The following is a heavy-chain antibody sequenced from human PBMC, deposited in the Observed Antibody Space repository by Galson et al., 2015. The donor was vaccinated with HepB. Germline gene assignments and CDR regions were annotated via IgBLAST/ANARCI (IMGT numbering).Heavy chain of an antibody. D-gene: IGHD2-2*01. V-gene: IGHV5-10-1*01. CDR1: GYSCTSYW. J-gene: IGHJ5*02. Sequence: QSGAEVKKPGESLRISCKGSGYSCTSYWISWVRQMPGKGLEWMGRIDPSDSYTNYSPSFQGHVTISADKSISTAYLQWSSLKASDTAMYYCARTDIVVVPAAISWFDPWGQGTLVTVSS. CDR2: IDPSDSYT. CDR3: ARTDIVVVPAAISWFDP.